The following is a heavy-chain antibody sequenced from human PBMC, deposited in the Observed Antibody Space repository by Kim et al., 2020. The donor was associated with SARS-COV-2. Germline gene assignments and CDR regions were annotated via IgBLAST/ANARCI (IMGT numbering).Heavy chain of an antibody. CDR2: IKQDGSEK. V-gene: IGHV3-7*03. J-gene: IGHJ6*01. D-gene: IGHD2-15*01. CDR1: GFTFSTYG. CDR3: ARLVVAVDYYYYY. Sequence: GGSLRLSCAASGFTFSTYGMSWVRQAPGKGLEWVADIKQDGSEKYYVDSVKGRFTISRDNAKNTLYLQMNSLRAEDTAVYYCARLVVAVDYYYYY.